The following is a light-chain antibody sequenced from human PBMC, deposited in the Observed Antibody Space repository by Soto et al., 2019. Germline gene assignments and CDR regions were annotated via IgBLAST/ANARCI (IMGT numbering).Light chain of an antibody. V-gene: IGLV2-14*01. Sequence: QSALTQPASVSGSPGQSITISCTGTSSDVGGYNYVSWYQQHPGKAPKLMIYEVSNRPSGVSTRFSGSKSGNTASLTISGLQTEAEADYYCSSFTSINTWVFGGGTKVTVL. CDR3: SSFTSINTWV. CDR2: EVS. CDR1: SSDVGGYNY. J-gene: IGLJ3*02.